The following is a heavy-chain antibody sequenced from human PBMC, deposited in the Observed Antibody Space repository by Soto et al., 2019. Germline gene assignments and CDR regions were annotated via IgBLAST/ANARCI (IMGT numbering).Heavy chain of an antibody. D-gene: IGHD3-22*01. CDR1: GFTFDDYA. CDR2: ISWNSGRI. CDR3: AKDVDYYPSSCPGY. V-gene: IGHV3-9*01. Sequence: EVQLVESGGGLVQPGRSLRLSCAASGFTFDDYAMHWVRQAPGKGLEWVSGISWNSGRIGYADSVKGRFTISRDNAKNSLYLQINSLRAEDTALYYCAKDVDYYPSSCPGYWGQGTLVTVSS. J-gene: IGHJ4*02.